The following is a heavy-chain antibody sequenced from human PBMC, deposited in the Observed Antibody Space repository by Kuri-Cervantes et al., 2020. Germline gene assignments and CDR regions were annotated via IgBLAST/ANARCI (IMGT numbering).Heavy chain of an antibody. CDR2: IKQDGSEK. CDR1: GFTFSSYW. Sequence: GGSLRLSCAASGFTFSSYWMSWVRQAPGKGLEWVANIKQDGSEKYYVDSVKGRFTISRDNAKNSLYLQMNSLRAEDTAVYYCARDYYYDSSGYFNWGQGTLVTVSS. V-gene: IGHV3-7*01. CDR3: ARDYYYDSSGYFN. J-gene: IGHJ4*02. D-gene: IGHD3-22*01.